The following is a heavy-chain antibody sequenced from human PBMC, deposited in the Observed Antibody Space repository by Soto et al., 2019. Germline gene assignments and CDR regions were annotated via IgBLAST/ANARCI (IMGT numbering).Heavy chain of an antibody. Sequence: SETLSLTCTVSGGSISSYYWSWIRQPPGKGLEWIGYIYYSGSTNYNPSLKSRVTTSVDTSKNQFSLKLSSVTAADTAVYYCARDRDSSGWYSLYGMDVWGQGTTVTVSS. CDR3: ARDRDSSGWYSLYGMDV. D-gene: IGHD6-19*01. V-gene: IGHV4-59*01. J-gene: IGHJ6*02. CDR1: GGSISSYY. CDR2: IYYSGST.